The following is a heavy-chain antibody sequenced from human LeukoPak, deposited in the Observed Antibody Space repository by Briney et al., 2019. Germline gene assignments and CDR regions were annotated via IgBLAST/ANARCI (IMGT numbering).Heavy chain of an antibody. CDR3: ARGQHYYYDSSGFFDY. J-gene: IGHJ4*02. V-gene: IGHV4-34*01. CDR2: GSDVGGT. CDR1: GASLNGHY. Sequence: SETLSLTCAVSGASLNGHYWSWIRQPPGKGLEWIGEGSDVGGTKYNPSLKSRVTISADTSKNQFSLKLSSVTAADTAVYYCARGQHYYYDSSGFFDYWGQGTQVTVSS. D-gene: IGHD3-22*01.